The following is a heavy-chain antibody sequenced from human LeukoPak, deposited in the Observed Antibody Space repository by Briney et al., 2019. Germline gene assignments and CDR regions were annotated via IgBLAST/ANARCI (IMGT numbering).Heavy chain of an antibody. D-gene: IGHD5-12*01. V-gene: IGHV3-11*05. J-gene: IGHJ4*02. CDR1: GFTFSDYY. CDR2: ISSSSSYT. Sequence: GGSLRLSCAASGFTFSDYYMSWIRQAPGKGLEWVSYISSSSSYTNYADSVKGRFTISRDNAKNSLYLQMNSLRAEDTAVYYCARDLGRYSGYGAYYFDYWGQGTLVTVSS. CDR3: ARDLGRYSGYGAYYFDY.